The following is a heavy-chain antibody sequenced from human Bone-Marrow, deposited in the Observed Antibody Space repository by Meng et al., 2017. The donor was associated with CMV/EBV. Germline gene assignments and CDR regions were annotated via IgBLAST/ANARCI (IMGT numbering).Heavy chain of an antibody. J-gene: IGHJ4*02. CDR1: GYTFTGYY. Sequence: ASVKVSCKASGYTFTGYYMHWVRQAPGQGLEWMGWINPNSGGTNYAQKFQGGVTMTRDTSISTAYMELSRLRSDDTAVYYCARGCIAALSAASLGYWGQGTLVTVSS. V-gene: IGHV1-2*02. CDR3: ARGCIAALSAASLGY. D-gene: IGHD6-6*01. CDR2: INPNSGGT.